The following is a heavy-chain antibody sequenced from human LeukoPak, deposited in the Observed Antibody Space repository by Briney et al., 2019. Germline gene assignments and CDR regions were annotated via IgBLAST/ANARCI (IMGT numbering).Heavy chain of an antibody. CDR1: GGSFSANS. Sequence: SETLSLTCAVYGGSFSANSWSWIRQPPGKGRKWIGEINHSGNTNYNPSLKSRVTISVDTSKNQFSLKPTSVTAADTAVYFCARGSSGTWDDPFDIWGQGTMVTVSS. V-gene: IGHV4-34*01. J-gene: IGHJ3*02. D-gene: IGHD6-25*01. CDR3: ARGSSGTWDDPFDI. CDR2: INHSGNT.